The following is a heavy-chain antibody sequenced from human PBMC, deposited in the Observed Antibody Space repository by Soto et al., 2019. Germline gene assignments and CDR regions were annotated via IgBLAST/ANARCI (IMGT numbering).Heavy chain of an antibody. V-gene: IGHV5-51*01. Sequence: VESQTRDCKGSGYNFDNYWMGRVRQKPGKGLEWMAIIYPGDSDRRYSPSFQGQVTISADQSISTAYLQWSSLKASDTANYYCVRYRSRDYYYGMDVWGQGTTVTVSS. J-gene: IGHJ6*02. D-gene: IGHD1-26*01. CDR3: VRYRSRDYYYGMDV. CDR1: GYNFDNYW. CDR2: IYPGDSDR.